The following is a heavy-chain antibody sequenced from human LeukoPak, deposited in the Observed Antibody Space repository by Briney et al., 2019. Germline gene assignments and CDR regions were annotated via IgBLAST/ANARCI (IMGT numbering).Heavy chain of an antibody. D-gene: IGHD3-10*02. CDR3: AELGITMIGGV. V-gene: IGHV3-9*01. Sequence: GGSLRLSCAVSGFTFDDYARRWVRQVPGKGLEWVSGINWNRDSIGYADSVKGRFTTSRDNAKNSLYLHMNSLRAEDTAVYYCAELGITMIGGVWGKGTPVTISS. J-gene: IGHJ6*04. CDR2: INWNRDSI. CDR1: GFTFDDYA.